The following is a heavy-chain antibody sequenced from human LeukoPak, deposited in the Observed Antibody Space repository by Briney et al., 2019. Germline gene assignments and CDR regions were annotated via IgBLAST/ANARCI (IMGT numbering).Heavy chain of an antibody. D-gene: IGHD4-17*01. CDR1: GYTFTSYD. CDR3: ARLRATTVTTEAFDY. V-gene: IGHV1-2*02. J-gene: IGHJ4*02. Sequence: GASVKVSCKASGYTFTSYDINWVRQATGQGLEWMGWMNPNSGDSDYAQKFQGRVTMTRDTSISTAYMELSRLRSDDTAVYYCARLRATTVTTEAFDYWGQGTLVTVSS. CDR2: MNPNSGDS.